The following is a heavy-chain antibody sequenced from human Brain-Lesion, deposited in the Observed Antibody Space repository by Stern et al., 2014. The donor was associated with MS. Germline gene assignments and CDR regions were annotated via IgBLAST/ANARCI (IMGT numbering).Heavy chain of an antibody. D-gene: IGHD2-15*01. CDR1: GGSVSSTSYA. Sequence: VQLLESGPGLVKPSETLSLTCTVAGGSVSSTSYAWAWIRQPPGKGLEWIGTIYYSGNTYYSPSLKRRLTISLATSKNKFSLQMRSVTAADTAVYYCAGEEDIRYCSGGSCTGNWFDPWGQGTLVTVSS. CDR2: IYYSGNT. J-gene: IGHJ5*02. V-gene: IGHV4-39*01. CDR3: AGEEDIRYCSGGSCTGNWFDP.